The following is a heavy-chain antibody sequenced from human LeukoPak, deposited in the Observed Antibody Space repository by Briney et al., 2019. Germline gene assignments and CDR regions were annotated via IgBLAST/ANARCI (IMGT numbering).Heavy chain of an antibody. V-gene: IGHV1-2*02. J-gene: IGHJ4*02. CDR3: ARNRITIFGVVRGPFDY. CDR1: GYTFTGYY. CDR2: INPNSGGT. Sequence: ASVKVSCKASGYTFTGYYMHWVRQAPGQGLEWMGWINPNSGGTNYAQKFQGRVTMTRDTSISTAYMELRSLRSDDTAVYYCARNRITIFGVVRGPFDYWGQGTLVTVSS. D-gene: IGHD3-3*01.